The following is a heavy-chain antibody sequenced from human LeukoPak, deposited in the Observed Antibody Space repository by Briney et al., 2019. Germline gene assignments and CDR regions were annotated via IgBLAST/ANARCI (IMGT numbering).Heavy chain of an antibody. Sequence: SGTLSLTCAVSGGSISSSNWWSWVRQPPGKGLEWIGEIYHSGSTNYNPSLKSRVTISVDTSKNQFSLKLSSVTAADTAVYYCARDCYSSSSESDNWFDPWGQGTLVTVSS. CDR3: ARDCYSSSSESDNWFDP. CDR2: IYHSGST. CDR1: GGSISSSNW. V-gene: IGHV4-4*02. D-gene: IGHD6-6*01. J-gene: IGHJ5*02.